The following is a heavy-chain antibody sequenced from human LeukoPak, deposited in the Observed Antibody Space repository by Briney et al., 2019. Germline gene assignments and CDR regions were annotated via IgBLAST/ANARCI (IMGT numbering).Heavy chain of an antibody. V-gene: IGHV2-5*02. CDR1: GFSLSTSGVG. CDR2: IYWDDDK. Sequence: ESGPTLVKPTQTLTLTCTFSGFSLSTSGVGVGWIRQPPGKALEWLALIYWDDDKRYSPSLKSRLTITKDTSKNQVVLTMTNMDPVDTATYYCAHRRGVGYYSGGSCYSDGYNWFDPWGQGTLVTVSS. J-gene: IGHJ5*02. CDR3: AHRRGVGYYSGGSCYSDGYNWFDP. D-gene: IGHD2-15*01.